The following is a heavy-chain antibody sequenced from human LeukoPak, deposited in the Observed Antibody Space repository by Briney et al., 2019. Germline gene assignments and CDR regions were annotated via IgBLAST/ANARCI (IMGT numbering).Heavy chain of an antibody. V-gene: IGHV3-21*01. D-gene: IGHD3-10*01. Sequence: GGSLRLSCAASGFTFSSYSMNWVRQAPGKGLEWVSSISSSSSYIYYADSVKGRFTISRDNSKNTLYLQMNSLRAEDTAVYSCARASGPFDYWGQGTLVTVSS. CDR3: ARASGPFDY. CDR2: ISSSSSYI. J-gene: IGHJ4*02. CDR1: GFTFSSYS.